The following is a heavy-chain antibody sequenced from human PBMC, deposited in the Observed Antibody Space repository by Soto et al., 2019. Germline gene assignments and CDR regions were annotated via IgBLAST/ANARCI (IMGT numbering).Heavy chain of an antibody. CDR1: GFTFSSYG. D-gene: IGHD3-3*01. CDR2: IWYDGSNK. J-gene: IGHJ5*02. CDR3: ARDRTVTIFGVVTDPRGWFDP. Sequence: GGSLRLSCAASGFTFSSYGMHWVRQAPGKGLEWVAVIWYDGSNKYYADSVKGRFTISRDNSKNTLYLQMNSLRAEDTAVYYCARDRTVTIFGVVTDPRGWFDPWGQGTLVTVSS. V-gene: IGHV3-33*01.